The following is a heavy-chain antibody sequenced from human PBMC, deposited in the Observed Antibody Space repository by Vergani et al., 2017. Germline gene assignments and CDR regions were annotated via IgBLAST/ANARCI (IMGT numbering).Heavy chain of an antibody. V-gene: IGHV1-2*02. D-gene: IGHD2-2*01. CDR2: INPNSGGT. CDR1: GYTFTGYY. CDR3: ARSYCTSTSCFLLGDY. Sequence: QVQLVQSGAEVKKPGASVKVSCKASGYTFTGYYMHWVRQAPGQGLEWMGWINPNSGGTNYAQKFQGRVTMTRDTSIGTAYMELSRLRSDDTAVFYCARSYCTSTSCFLLGDYWGQGTLVTVSS. J-gene: IGHJ4*02.